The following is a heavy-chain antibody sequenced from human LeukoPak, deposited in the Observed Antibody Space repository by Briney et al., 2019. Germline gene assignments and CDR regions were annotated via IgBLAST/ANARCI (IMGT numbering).Heavy chain of an antibody. Sequence: GGSLRLSCAASGFTFSTYVMSWVRQTPGKGLEWVSVIYSGGSTFYADSVKGRFTISRDNSKNTLYLQMNSLRAEDTAVYYCAANRDGYNYFHSWGQGTLVTVSS. CDR2: IYSGGST. J-gene: IGHJ4*02. D-gene: IGHD5-24*01. CDR3: AANRDGYNYFHS. V-gene: IGHV3-53*01. CDR1: GFTFSTYV.